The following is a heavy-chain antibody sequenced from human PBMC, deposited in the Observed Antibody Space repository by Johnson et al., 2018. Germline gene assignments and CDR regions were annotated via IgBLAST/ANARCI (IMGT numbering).Heavy chain of an antibody. CDR2: INQCGRVK. V-gene: IGHV3-7*01. CDR3: ARVDYYGWPFDI. Sequence: VQLQESGGGLVQPGGSLRLSCTASGFTFSKYWMTWVRLAPGKGLEWVANINQCGRVKYYVDSVKGRFTIARDDAKNSLFLQLNSLRAEDTAVYYWARVDYYGWPFDIWGQGTMVTVSS. CDR1: GFTFSKYW. D-gene: IGHD1-26*01. J-gene: IGHJ3*02.